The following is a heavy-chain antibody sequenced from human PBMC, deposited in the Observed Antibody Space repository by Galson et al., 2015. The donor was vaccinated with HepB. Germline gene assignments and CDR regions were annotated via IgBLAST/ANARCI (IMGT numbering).Heavy chain of an antibody. D-gene: IGHD3-10*01. Sequence: SETLSLTCAVSGGTISSSNWWSWVRQPPGKGLEWIGEIYHSGSTNYNPSLKSRVTISVDKSKNQFSLKLSSVTAADTAVYYCARVRGLTHYYYMDVWGKGTTVTVSS. CDR1: GGTISSSNW. V-gene: IGHV4-4*02. J-gene: IGHJ6*03. CDR2: IYHSGST. CDR3: ARVRGLTHYYYMDV.